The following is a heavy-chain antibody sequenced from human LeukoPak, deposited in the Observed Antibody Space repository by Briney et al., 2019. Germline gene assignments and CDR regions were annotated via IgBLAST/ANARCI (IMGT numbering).Heavy chain of an antibody. Sequence: GASVKVSCKASGYTFTSYYMHWVRQAPGQGLEWMGWINPNSGGTNYAQKFQGRVTMTRDTSISTAYMELSRLRSDDTAVYYCARDTPITVTTIGSNYYYYYMDVWGKGTTVTISS. V-gene: IGHV1-2*02. J-gene: IGHJ6*03. CDR1: GYTFTSYY. CDR2: INPNSGGT. D-gene: IGHD4-17*01. CDR3: ARDTPITVTTIGSNYYYYYMDV.